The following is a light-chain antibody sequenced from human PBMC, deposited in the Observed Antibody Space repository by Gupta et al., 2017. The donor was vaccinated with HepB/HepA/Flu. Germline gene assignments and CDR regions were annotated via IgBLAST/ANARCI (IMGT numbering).Light chain of an antibody. CDR1: QSVSSNY. CDR3: QQYGSLPVT. CDR2: AAS. V-gene: IGKV3-20*01. J-gene: IGKJ5*01. Sequence: VLTQSPGTLSLSPGDRATLSCRAGQSVSSNYLAWYQQKPGQAPRLLIYAASGRATGIPDRFSGSGSGTDFTLTISRLEPEDFAVYYCQQYGSLPVTFGQGTRLEIK.